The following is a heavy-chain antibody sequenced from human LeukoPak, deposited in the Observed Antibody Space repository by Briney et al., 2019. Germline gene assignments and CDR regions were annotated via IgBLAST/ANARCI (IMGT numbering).Heavy chain of an antibody. J-gene: IGHJ3*02. Sequence: SETLSLTCAVYGGSFSGYYWSWIRQPPGKGLEWIGEINYSGSTNYNPSLKSRVTISVDTSKNQFSLKLSSVTAADTAVYYCARGPSVLRYFDWLFGTYAFDIWGQGTMVTVSS. CDR1: GGSFSGYY. D-gene: IGHD3-9*01. CDR2: INYSGST. V-gene: IGHV4-34*01. CDR3: ARGPSVLRYFDWLFGTYAFDI.